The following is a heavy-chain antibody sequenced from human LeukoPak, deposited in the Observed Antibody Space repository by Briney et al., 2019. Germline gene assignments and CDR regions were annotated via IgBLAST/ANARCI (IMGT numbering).Heavy chain of an antibody. CDR1: GFTFSSYS. J-gene: IGHJ4*02. CDR2: ISSSSSTI. D-gene: IGHD6-19*01. V-gene: IGHV3-48*04. CDR3: ARDHRSPDGSGSGY. Sequence: HPGGSLRLSCAASGFTFSSYSMNWVRQAPGKGLEWVSYISSSSSTIYYADSVKGRFTISRDNAKNSLYLQMNSLRAEDTAVYYCARDHRSPDGSGSGYWGQGTLVTVSS.